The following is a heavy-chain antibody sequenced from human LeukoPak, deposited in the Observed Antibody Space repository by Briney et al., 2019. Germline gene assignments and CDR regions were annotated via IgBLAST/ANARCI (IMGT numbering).Heavy chain of an antibody. CDR2: INHSGST. CDR3: ARGLGIAVAGTVPSAFDI. V-gene: IGHV4-34*01. CDR1: GESFSGYY. D-gene: IGHD6-19*01. Sequence: SETLSLTCAVYGESFSGYYWSWIRQPPGKGLEWIGEINHSGSTNYNPSLKSRVTISVDTSKNQVSLKLSSVTAGDTRVYYCARGLGIAVAGTVPSAFDIWGQGTMVAVSS. J-gene: IGHJ3*02.